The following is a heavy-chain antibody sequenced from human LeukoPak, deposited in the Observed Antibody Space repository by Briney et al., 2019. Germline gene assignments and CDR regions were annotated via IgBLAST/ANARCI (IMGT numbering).Heavy chain of an antibody. D-gene: IGHD2-2*01. V-gene: IGHV4-34*01. J-gene: IGHJ6*03. CDR2: INHSGST. Sequence: SETLSLTCAVYGGSFSGYYWSWIRQPPGKGLEWIGEINHSGSTNYNPSLKSRVTISVDTSKNQFSLKLSSVTAADTAVYYCARHGPRYCSSTSCYAPLPLDYYMDVWGKGTTVTVSS. CDR3: ARHGPRYCSSTSCYAPLPLDYYMDV. CDR1: GGSFSGYY.